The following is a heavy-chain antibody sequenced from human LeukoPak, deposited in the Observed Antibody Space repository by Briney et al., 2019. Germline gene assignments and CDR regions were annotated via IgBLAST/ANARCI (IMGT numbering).Heavy chain of an antibody. J-gene: IGHJ4*02. CDR1: GFTFSSYA. D-gene: IGHD6-19*01. CDR3: AKRFAASSGWFDY. V-gene: IGHV3-30-3*02. CDR2: ISYDGSNK. Sequence: GGSLRLSCAASGFTFSSYAVHWVRQAPGKGLEWVAVISYDGSNKYYADSVKGRFTISRDNSKNTLYLQMNSLRAEDTAVYYCAKRFAASSGWFDYWGQGTLVTVSS.